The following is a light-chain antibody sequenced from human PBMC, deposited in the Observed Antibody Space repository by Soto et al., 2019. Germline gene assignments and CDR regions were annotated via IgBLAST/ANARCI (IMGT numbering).Light chain of an antibody. CDR1: QSISSW. CDR3: QHYNSYSEA. CDR2: KAS. Sequence: DIQMTQSPSTLSGSVGDRVTITCRASQSISSWLAWYQQKPGKAPKLLIYKASTLKSGVPSRFSGSGSGTEFTLTIRSLQPDDFATYYCQHYNSYSEAFGQGTRLEIK. V-gene: IGKV1-5*03. J-gene: IGKJ5*01.